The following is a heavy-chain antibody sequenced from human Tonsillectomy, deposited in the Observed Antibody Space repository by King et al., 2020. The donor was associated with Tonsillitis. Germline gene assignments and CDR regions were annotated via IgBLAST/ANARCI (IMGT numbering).Heavy chain of an antibody. J-gene: IGHJ6*04. CDR3: ARGWFGVDPPDV. Sequence: EVQLVQSGGGLVQPGGSLRLSCAASGFTFSTYWMHWVRQAPGKGLVWVSRIKSDGSSTSYADSVKGRFTISRDNAKNTLYLQMNSLRAEDTAVYYCARGWFGVDPPDVWGKGTTVTVSS. V-gene: IGHV3-74*02. D-gene: IGHD3-10*01. CDR1: GFTFSTYW. CDR2: IKSDGSST.